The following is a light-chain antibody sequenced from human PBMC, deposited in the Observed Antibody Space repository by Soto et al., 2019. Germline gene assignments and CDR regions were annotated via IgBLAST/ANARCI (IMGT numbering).Light chain of an antibody. CDR1: QGISNY. J-gene: IGKJ5*01. CDR2: AAS. Sequence: DVRRTHSKYPLSATVGDRAAITFRASQGISNYLAWYQQKPGKVPKLLIYAASTLQSGVPSRFSGSGSGTDFTLTISSLQPEDVATYYCQKYNSAPFFGQVTRLEIK. CDR3: QKYNSAPF. V-gene: IGKV1-27*01.